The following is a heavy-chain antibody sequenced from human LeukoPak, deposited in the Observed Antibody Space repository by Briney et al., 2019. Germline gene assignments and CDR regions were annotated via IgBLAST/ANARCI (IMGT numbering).Heavy chain of an antibody. D-gene: IGHD3-10*01. CDR3: ARVRITMVRGVISPSDY. CDR2: ISGSGGST. J-gene: IGHJ4*02. Sequence: GGSLRLSCAASGFTFSSYAMSWVRQAPGKGLEWVSAISGSGGSTYYADSVKGRFTISRDNSKNTLYLQMNSLRAEDTAVYYCARVRITMVRGVISPSDYWGQGTLVTVSS. CDR1: GFTFSSYA. V-gene: IGHV3-23*01.